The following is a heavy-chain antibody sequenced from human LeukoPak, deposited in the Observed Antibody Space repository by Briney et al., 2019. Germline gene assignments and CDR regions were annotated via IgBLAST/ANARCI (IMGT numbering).Heavy chain of an antibody. CDR3: AADPSGLDAFDI. CDR1: GFTFTSSA. J-gene: IGHJ3*02. CDR2: IVVGSGNT. V-gene: IGHV1-58*01. Sequence: SVTVSCKASGFTFTSSAVQWVRQARGQRLEWIGWIVVGSGNTNYAQKFQERVTITRDMSTSTAYMELSSLRSEDTAVYYCAADPSGLDAFDIWGQGTMVTVSS. D-gene: IGHD5-12*01.